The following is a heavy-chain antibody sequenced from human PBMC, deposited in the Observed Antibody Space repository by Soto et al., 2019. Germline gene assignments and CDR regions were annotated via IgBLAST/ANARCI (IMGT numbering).Heavy chain of an antibody. CDR2: IYYSGST. D-gene: IGHD3-16*02. Sequence: XETLSLTCTVSGCSISSYYWSWIRQPPGKGLEWIGYIYYSGSTNYNPSLKRRVSISVDTSKNQFSLRLTSMTAADTAVYYCARTEYRNKFVIYYYGMDVWGQGTTVTVS. CDR1: GCSISSYY. CDR3: ARTEYRNKFVIYYYGMDV. J-gene: IGHJ6*02. V-gene: IGHV4-59*01.